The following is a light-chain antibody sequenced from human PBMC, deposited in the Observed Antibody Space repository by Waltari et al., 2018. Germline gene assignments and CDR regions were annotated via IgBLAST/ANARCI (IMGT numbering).Light chain of an antibody. Sequence: SSELTQDPAVSVALGQTVKIRCQGDSLRSFFASWYQQKPGQAPLLVLFAENSRPSGIPDRFSCSSSRDKAYLTITGAQAEDEADYYCTSRDSTGAFVLFGGGTKLTVL. J-gene: IGLJ2*01. CDR1: SLRSFF. CDR2: AEN. CDR3: TSRDSTGAFVL. V-gene: IGLV3-19*01.